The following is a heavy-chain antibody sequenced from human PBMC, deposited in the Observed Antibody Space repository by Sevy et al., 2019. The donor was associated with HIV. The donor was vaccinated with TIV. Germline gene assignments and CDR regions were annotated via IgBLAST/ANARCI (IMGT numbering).Heavy chain of an antibody. CDR3: ARESGWKAARQYYFDY. CDR1: GYTFTSYG. D-gene: IGHD6-6*01. V-gene: IGHV1-18*04. CDR2: ISAYNGIT. Sequence: ASVKVSCKASGYTFTSYGISWVRRAPGQGLEWMGWISAYNGITNYAQKLQGRVTMTTDTSTSTAYMELRSLRSDDTAVYYCARESGWKAARQYYFDYWGQGTLATVSS. J-gene: IGHJ4*02.